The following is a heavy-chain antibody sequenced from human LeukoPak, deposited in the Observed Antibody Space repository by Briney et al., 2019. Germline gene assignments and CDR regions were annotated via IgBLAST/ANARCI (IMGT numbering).Heavy chain of an antibody. CDR3: ALYYYDSSGPNSGYFDY. J-gene: IGHJ4*02. CDR2: INWNGGST. D-gene: IGHD3-22*01. V-gene: IGHV3-20*04. CDR1: GFTFDDYG. Sequence: GGSPRLSCAASGFTFDDYGMSWVRQAPGKGLEWVSGINWNGGSTGYADSVKGRFTISRDNAKNSLYLQMNSLRAEDTAVYYCALYYYDSSGPNSGYFDYWGQGTLVTVSS.